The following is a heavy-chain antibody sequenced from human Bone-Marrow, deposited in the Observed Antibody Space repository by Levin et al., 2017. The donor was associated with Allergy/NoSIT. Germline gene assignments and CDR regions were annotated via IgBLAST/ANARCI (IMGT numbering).Heavy chain of an antibody. V-gene: IGHV3-30*18. CDR3: AKEGFFSLQPPIAVAGINDAFDS. Sequence: QTGGSLRLSCAASGFTFSSYGMHWVRQAPGKGLEWVAVISYDGSNKYYADSVKGRFTISRDNSKNTLYLQMNSLRAEDTAVYYCAKEGFFSLQPPIAVAGINDAFDSWGQGTMVTVSS. CDR1: GFTFSSYG. CDR2: ISYDGSNK. J-gene: IGHJ3*02. D-gene: IGHD6-19*01.